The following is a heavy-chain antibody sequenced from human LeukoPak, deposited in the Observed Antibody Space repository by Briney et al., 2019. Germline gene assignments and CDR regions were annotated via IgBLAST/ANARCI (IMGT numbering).Heavy chain of an antibody. CDR2: IIPIFGTA. V-gene: IGHV1-69*05. J-gene: IGHJ4*02. D-gene: IGHD4-11*01. CDR3: ARDSYSNYGHFDY. CDR1: GGTFSSYA. Sequence: SVKVSCKASGGTFSSYAISWVRQAPGQGLEWMGRIIPIFGTANYAQKFQGRVTITTDESTSTAYMELSSLRSEDTAVYYCARDSYSNYGHFDYWDQGTLVTVSS.